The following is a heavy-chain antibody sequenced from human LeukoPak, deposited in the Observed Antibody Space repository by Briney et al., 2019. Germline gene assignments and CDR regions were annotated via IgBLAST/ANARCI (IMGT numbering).Heavy chain of an antibody. CDR2: INPNRGVT. CDR1: VYTFTAYF. V-gene: IGHV1-2*02. CDR3: ARGMPVGGTKIGFDY. Sequence: ASVKVSCEASVYTFTAYFMHCVRQAPGQGREWMGWINPNRGVTNSAQKFQGRVTTTRDTSIRTVYMEVSTMRSDDTAVYYCARGMPVGGTKIGFDYWGQGTLVTVSS. J-gene: IGHJ4*02. D-gene: IGHD6-19*01.